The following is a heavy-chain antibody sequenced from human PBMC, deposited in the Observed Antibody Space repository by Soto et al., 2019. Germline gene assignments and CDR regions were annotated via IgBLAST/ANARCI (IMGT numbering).Heavy chain of an antibody. D-gene: IGHD3-22*01. CDR1: GYTFTIYY. Sequence: ASVKVSCKASGYTFTIYYMHWVRQAPGQGREWMGIINPSGGSTSYAQKFQGRVTMTRDTSTSTVYMELSSLRSEDTAVYFCARGVGYYYGSSGYRVLGYWGQGTLVTVYS. J-gene: IGHJ4*02. V-gene: IGHV1-46*01. CDR3: ARGVGYYYGSSGYRVLGY. CDR2: INPSGGST.